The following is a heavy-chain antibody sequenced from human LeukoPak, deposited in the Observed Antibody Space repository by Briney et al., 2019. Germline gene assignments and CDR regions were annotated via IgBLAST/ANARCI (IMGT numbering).Heavy chain of an antibody. D-gene: IGHD5-18*01. CDR2: IYYSKNT. J-gene: IGHJ4*02. CDR3: ASPRGFSYGYFDN. Sequence: SETLSLTCTVSGGSISSSNAYWGWIRQPPGKGLDWIGSIYYSKNTYYNPSLKSRVTISADTSKNQFSLTLGSVSATDTAVYYCASPRGFSYGYFDNWGQGTLVTVSS. V-gene: IGHV4-39*01. CDR1: GGSISSSNAY.